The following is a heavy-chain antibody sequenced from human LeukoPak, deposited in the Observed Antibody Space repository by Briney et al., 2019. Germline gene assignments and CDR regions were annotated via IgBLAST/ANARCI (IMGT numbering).Heavy chain of an antibody. D-gene: IGHD3-3*01. Sequence: PSETLSLTCTVSGDSISSYYWSWIRQPAGKGLEWIGRIYTSGSTNSNPSLKSRVTMSVDTSKNQFSLKLSSVTAADTAVYYCAKEGDFWSGSPSDYWGQGTLVTVSS. J-gene: IGHJ4*02. CDR2: IYTSGST. V-gene: IGHV4-4*07. CDR1: GDSISSYY. CDR3: AKEGDFWSGSPSDY.